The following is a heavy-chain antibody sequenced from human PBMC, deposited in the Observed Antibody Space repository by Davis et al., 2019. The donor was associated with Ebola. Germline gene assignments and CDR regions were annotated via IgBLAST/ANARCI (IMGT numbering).Heavy chain of an antibody. Sequence: MPSETLSLTCTVSGGSISSSSYYWGWIRQPPGKGLEWIGSIYYSGSTYYNPSLKSRVTISVDPSKNQFSLKLSSVTDADTAVYYCARLPGGVGATTFILSFDYWGQGTLVTVSS. CDR1: GGSISSSSYY. D-gene: IGHD1-26*01. CDR2: IYYSGST. V-gene: IGHV4-39*01. CDR3: ARLPGGVGATTFILSFDY. J-gene: IGHJ4*02.